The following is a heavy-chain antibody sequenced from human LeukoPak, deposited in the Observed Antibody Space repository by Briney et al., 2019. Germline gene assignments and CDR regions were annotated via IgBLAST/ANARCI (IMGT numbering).Heavy chain of an antibody. CDR1: GFTLRNLW. V-gene: IGHV3-15*01. CDR2: IKTKSDGGTP. CDR3: VTGGHYFGN. Sequence: GGSLRLSCAASGFTLRNLWVSWGRQAPGKGLEWVGRIKTKSDGGTPDYAAPVKGRFTIWRDDSINTIYLQMNSLKTDDTAVYHCVTGGHYFGNWGQGTLVTVSP. J-gene: IGHJ4*02.